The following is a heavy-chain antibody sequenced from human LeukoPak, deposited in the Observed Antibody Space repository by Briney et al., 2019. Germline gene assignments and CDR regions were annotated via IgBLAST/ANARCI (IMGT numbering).Heavy chain of an antibody. D-gene: IGHD2-2*01. V-gene: IGHV4-34*01. CDR3: ARQSRYCSSTSCRTYYYYMDV. J-gene: IGHJ6*03. CDR2: INHSGST. CDR1: GGSFSGYY. Sequence: SETLSLTCAVYGGSFSGYYWSWIRQPPGKGLEWIGEINHSGSTNYNPSLKSRVTISVDTSKNQFSLKLSSVTAADTAVYYCARQSRYCSSTSCRTYYYYMDVWGKGTTVTISS.